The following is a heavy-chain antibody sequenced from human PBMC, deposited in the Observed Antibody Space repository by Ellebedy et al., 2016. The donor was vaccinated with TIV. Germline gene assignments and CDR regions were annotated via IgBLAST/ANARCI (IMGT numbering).Heavy chain of an antibody. J-gene: IGHJ6*02. CDR1: SDSISTVHHY. D-gene: IGHD2-2*02. CDR2: IFFSGIT. Sequence: SETLSLTXTVSSDSISTVHHYWTWIRQRPGKGLEWIGYIFFSGITFYSPSLKSRLTISVDTSANQFSLRLGSVTAADTAVYYCARAYTPPIYYYFYGMDVWGQGITVTVSS. CDR3: ARAYTPPIYYYFYGMDV. V-gene: IGHV4-31*03.